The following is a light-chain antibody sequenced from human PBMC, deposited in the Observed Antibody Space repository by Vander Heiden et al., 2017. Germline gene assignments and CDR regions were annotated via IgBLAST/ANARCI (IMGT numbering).Light chain of an antibody. V-gene: IGLV3-1*01. Sequence: SYELTQPPSVSVTPGQTASITGSGDKLGDKYACWYQQKPGQSPVLVIYQDSKRPAGIPERFSGSNSGNTATLTISGTQAMDGADYYCQAWDSSTVVFGGGTKLTVL. J-gene: IGLJ2*01. CDR1: KLGDKY. CDR3: QAWDSSTVV. CDR2: QDS.